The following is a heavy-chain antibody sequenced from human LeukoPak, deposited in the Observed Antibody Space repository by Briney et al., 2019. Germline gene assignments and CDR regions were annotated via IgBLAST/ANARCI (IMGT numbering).Heavy chain of an antibody. Sequence: SETLSLTCTVSGYCISSGYYWGWIRQPPGKGLEWIGSIYHSGSTYYNPSLKSRVTISVDTSKNQFSLKLSSVTAADTAVYYCARGGESSSPDYWGQGTLVTVSS. D-gene: IGHD6-13*01. CDR1: GYCISSGYY. J-gene: IGHJ4*02. CDR2: IYHSGST. CDR3: ARGGESSSPDY. V-gene: IGHV4-38-2*02.